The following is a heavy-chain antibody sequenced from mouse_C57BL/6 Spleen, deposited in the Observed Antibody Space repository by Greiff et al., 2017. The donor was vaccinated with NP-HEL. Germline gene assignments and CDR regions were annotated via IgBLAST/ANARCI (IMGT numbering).Heavy chain of an antibody. J-gene: IGHJ1*03. CDR1: GYSFTGYY. Sequence: VQLQQSGPELVKPGASVKISCKASGYSFTGYYMNWVKQSPEKSLEWIGEINPSTGGTTYNQKFKAKATLTVDKSSSTAYMQLKSLTSEDSAVYYCARGSYWYFDVWGTGTTVTVSS. V-gene: IGHV1-42*01. CDR3: ARGSYWYFDV. CDR2: INPSTGGT.